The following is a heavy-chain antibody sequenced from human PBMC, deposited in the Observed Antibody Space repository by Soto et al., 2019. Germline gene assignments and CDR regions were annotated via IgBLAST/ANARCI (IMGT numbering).Heavy chain of an antibody. CDR2: ISSNGGST. Sequence: PGGSLRLSCSASGFTFSSYAMHWVRQAPGKGLEYVSAISSNGGSTYYADSVKGRFTISRDNSKNTLYLQMSSLRAEDTAVYYCVKAHTLYSSGWFYGMDVWGQGTTVTVS. D-gene: IGHD6-19*01. V-gene: IGHV3-64D*08. J-gene: IGHJ6*02. CDR3: VKAHTLYSSGWFYGMDV. CDR1: GFTFSSYA.